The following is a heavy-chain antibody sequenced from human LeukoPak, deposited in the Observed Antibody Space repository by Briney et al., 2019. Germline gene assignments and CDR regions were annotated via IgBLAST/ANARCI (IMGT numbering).Heavy chain of an antibody. J-gene: IGHJ4*02. Sequence: PGGSLRLSCAASGFTVSSNYMSWVRQAPGKGLEWVSVIYSGGSTYYADSLKGRFTISRDNSKNTLYLQMNNLRAEDTAVYYCAKGGCRGTCNPLAYWGQGALVTVSP. CDR1: GFTVSSNY. D-gene: IGHD2-15*01. CDR2: IYSGGST. CDR3: AKGGCRGTCNPLAY. V-gene: IGHV3-53*01.